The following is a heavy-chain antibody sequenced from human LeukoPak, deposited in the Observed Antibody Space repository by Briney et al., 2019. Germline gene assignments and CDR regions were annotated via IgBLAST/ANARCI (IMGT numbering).Heavy chain of an antibody. J-gene: IGHJ4*02. V-gene: IGHV3-21*01. D-gene: IGHD2-21*02. CDR3: AREKVVTVPLDY. Sequence: GGSLRLSCAASGFTFSRYSMNWVRQAPGKGLEWVSSISTSSSYIYYIDSVKGRFTISRDNAKNSLYLQMNSLRAEDTAVYYCAREKVVTVPLDYWGQGTLVTVSS. CDR1: GFTFSRYS. CDR2: ISTSSSYI.